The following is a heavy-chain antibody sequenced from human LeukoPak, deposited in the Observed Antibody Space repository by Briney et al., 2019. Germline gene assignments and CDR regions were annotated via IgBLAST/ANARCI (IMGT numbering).Heavy chain of an antibody. J-gene: IGHJ6*03. V-gene: IGHV4-4*07. CDR3: ARGGSSSSRYYYYYYMDV. Sequence: PSETLSLTCTVSGGSISSYYWSWIRQPAGKGLEWIGRIYTSGSTNYNPSLKSRVTMSVDTSKNQFSLKLSSVTAADTAVYYCARGGSSSSRYYYYYYMDVWGKGTTVTVSS. CDR1: GGSISSYY. CDR2: IYTSGST. D-gene: IGHD6-6*01.